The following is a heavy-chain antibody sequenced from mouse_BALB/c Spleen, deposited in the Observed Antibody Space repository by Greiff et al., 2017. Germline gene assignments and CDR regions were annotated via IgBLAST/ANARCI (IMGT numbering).Heavy chain of an antibody. CDR3: ARANWAAWFAY. CDR2: ISSGSSTI. Sequence: EVKVVESGGGLVQPGGSRKLSCAASGFTFSSFGMHWVRQAPEKGLEWVAYISSGSSTIYYADTVKGRFTISRDNPKNTLFLQMTSLRSEDTAMYYCARANWAAWFAYWGQGTLVTVSA. V-gene: IGHV5-17*02. CDR1: GFTFSSFG. J-gene: IGHJ3*01. D-gene: IGHD4-1*01.